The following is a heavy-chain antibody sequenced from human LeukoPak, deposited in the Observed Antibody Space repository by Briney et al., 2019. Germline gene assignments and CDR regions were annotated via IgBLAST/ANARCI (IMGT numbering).Heavy chain of an antibody. Sequence: PSETLSLTCAVYGGSFSGYYWSWIRQPPGKGLEWIGEINHSGSTNYNPSLKSRVTISVDTSKNQFSLKLSSVTAADTAVYYCARGHPRPQWELPARRLYYFDYWGQGTLATVSS. CDR2: INHSGST. D-gene: IGHD1-26*01. J-gene: IGHJ4*02. CDR1: GGSFSGYY. CDR3: ARGHPRPQWELPARRLYYFDY. V-gene: IGHV4-34*01.